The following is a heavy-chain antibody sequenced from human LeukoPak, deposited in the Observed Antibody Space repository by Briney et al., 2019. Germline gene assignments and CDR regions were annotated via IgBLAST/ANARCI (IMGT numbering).Heavy chain of an antibody. D-gene: IGHD1-26*01. J-gene: IGHJ4*02. CDR3: AREGRLAATED. V-gene: IGHV1-8*01. CDR2: MNPNSGNT. CDR1: GYTFTSYD. Sequence: GVSVKVSCTASGYTFTSYDINWVRQATGQGLEWMGWMNPNSGNTGYAQKFQGRVTMTRNTSISTAYMELSSLRSEDTAVYYCAREGRLAATEDWGQGTLVTVSS.